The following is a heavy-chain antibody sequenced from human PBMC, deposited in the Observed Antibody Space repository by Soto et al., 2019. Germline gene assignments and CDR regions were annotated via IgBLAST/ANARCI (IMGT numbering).Heavy chain of an antibody. Sequence: QVQLVQSGAEVKKPGASVKVSCKASGYTFTGYYMHWVRQAPGQGLEWMGWINPNSGGTNYAQKFQGWVTMTRDTAISTAYMELSRLRSDDTAVYYCARGGRYSSSSSGLVDYWGQGTLVTVSS. CDR1: GYTFTGYY. CDR3: ARGGRYSSSSSGLVDY. CDR2: INPNSGGT. D-gene: IGHD6-6*01. V-gene: IGHV1-2*04. J-gene: IGHJ4*02.